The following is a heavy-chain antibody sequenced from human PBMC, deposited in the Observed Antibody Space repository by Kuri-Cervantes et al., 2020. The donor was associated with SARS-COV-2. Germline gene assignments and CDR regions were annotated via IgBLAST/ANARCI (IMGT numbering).Heavy chain of an antibody. Sequence: GSLRLSCAVSGDSISSGNHYWGWIRQPPGKGLEWIGNIYYSGSTHYNPSLKSRVTISVDTSKNQFSLKLSSVTAADTAVYYCARQYWSGFVNWFDPWGQGTLVTVSS. CDR3: ARQYWSGFVNWFDP. CDR2: IYYSGST. V-gene: IGHV4-39*01. J-gene: IGHJ5*02. CDR1: GDSISSGNHY. D-gene: IGHD3-3*01.